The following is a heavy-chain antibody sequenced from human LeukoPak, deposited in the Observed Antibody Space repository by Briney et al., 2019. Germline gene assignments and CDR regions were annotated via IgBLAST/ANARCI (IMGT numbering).Heavy chain of an antibody. J-gene: IGHJ4*02. D-gene: IGHD3-10*01. Sequence: ASVKVSCTASGYTFTGYYIRWVRQAPGQGLEWMGRINPNSGGTNYVQKFQGRVTMTRDTSISTAYMELSRLRSDDTAVYYCARESGDGSGSYDYWGQGTLATVSS. V-gene: IGHV1-2*06. CDR1: GYTFTGYY. CDR2: INPNSGGT. CDR3: ARESGDGSGSYDY.